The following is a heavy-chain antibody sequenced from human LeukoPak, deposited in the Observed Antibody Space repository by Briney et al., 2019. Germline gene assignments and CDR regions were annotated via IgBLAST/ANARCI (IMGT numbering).Heavy chain of an antibody. Sequence: PGGSLRLSCAASGFTFSSYSMNWVRQAPGKGLEWVSSISSSSSYIYYADSVKGRFTISRDNAKNSLYLQMNSLRAEDTAVYYCARETGESAGVTIFGVVTANYYYYMDVWGKGTTVTVSS. CDR1: GFTFSSYS. J-gene: IGHJ6*03. CDR2: ISSSSSYI. CDR3: ARETGESAGVTIFGVVTANYYYYMDV. V-gene: IGHV3-21*01. D-gene: IGHD3-3*01.